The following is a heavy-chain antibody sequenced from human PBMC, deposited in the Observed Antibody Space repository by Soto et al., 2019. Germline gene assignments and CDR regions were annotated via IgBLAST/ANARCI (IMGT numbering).Heavy chain of an antibody. D-gene: IGHD3-10*01. CDR3: AKGGETEDAFDI. Sequence: SETLSLTCTVSGGSISSYYWSWIRQPPGKGLEWIGYIYYSGSTNYNPSLKSRVTISVDTSKNQFSLKLSSVTAADTAAYYCAKGGETEDAFDIWGQGTMVTVSS. J-gene: IGHJ3*02. CDR1: GGSISSYY. V-gene: IGHV4-59*01. CDR2: IYYSGST.